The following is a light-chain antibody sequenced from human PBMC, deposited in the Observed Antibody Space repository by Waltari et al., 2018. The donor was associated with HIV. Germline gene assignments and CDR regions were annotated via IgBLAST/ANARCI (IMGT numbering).Light chain of an antibody. CDR2: DAA. CDR1: QTVTNK. CDR3: QQTFSSPLT. Sequence: DIQMTQSPSPLSPSVGDSVIFTCRASQTVTNKVNWYQQKPGAAPKVLIYDAATLQSGVPSRFRGGGSGTDFTLTITSLQPDDFATYCCQQTFSSPLTFGPGTKVDI. V-gene: IGKV1-39*01. J-gene: IGKJ3*01.